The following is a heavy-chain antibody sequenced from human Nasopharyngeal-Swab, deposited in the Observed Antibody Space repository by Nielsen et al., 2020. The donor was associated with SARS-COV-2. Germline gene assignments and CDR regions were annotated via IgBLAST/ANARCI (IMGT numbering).Heavy chain of an antibody. CDR2: IKQDGSEK. J-gene: IGHJ4*02. CDR3: ASLSSSSWFFDY. D-gene: IGHD6-13*01. CDR1: GFTFSSYW. V-gene: IGHV3-7*01. Sequence: GESLKISCAASGFTFSSYWMSWVRQAPGKGLEWVANIKQDGSEKYYVDSVKGRFTISRDNAKNSLYLQMNSLRAEDTAVYYCASLSSSSWFFDYWGQGTLVTVPS.